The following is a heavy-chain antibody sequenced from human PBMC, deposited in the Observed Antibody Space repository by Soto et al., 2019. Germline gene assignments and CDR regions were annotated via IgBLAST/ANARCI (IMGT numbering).Heavy chain of an antibody. D-gene: IGHD3-9*01. CDR1: GFTFSDYY. Sequence: QVQLVESGGGLVKPGGSLRLSCAASGFTFSDYYMSWIRQAPGKGLEWVSYIGSSSSYTNYADSVKGRFTIYRDSAKTALYLQMNSLRVEGTAVYYCARDADMLTGSDAFDIWGQGTMVTVSS. CDR2: IGSSSSYT. V-gene: IGHV3-11*05. CDR3: ARDADMLTGSDAFDI. J-gene: IGHJ3*02.